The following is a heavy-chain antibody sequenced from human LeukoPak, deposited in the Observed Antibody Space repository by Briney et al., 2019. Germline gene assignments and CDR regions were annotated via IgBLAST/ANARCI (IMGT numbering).Heavy chain of an antibody. CDR3: ARAPASYGAFDI. CDR1: GGSISSYY. CDR2: IYYSGST. Sequence: SETLSLTCTVSGGSISSYYWSWIRQPPGKGLEWIGYIYYSGSTNYNPSLKSRVTISVDTSKNQFSLKLSSVTAADTAVYYCARAPASYGAFDIWGQGTMVTVS. J-gene: IGHJ3*02. D-gene: IGHD2-2*01. V-gene: IGHV4-59*01.